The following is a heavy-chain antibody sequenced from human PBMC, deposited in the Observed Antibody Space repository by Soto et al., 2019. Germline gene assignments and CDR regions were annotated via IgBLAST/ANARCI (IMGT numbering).Heavy chain of an antibody. D-gene: IGHD2-2*01. V-gene: IGHV3-15*07. CDR2: IKSKTDGGTT. CDR1: GFTFSNAW. J-gene: IGHJ4*02. Sequence: EVQLVESGGGLVKPGGSLRLSCAASGFTFSNAWMNWVRQAPGKGLEWVGRIKSKTDGGTTDYAAPVKGRFTISRDDSKNTLYLQMNSLKTEDTAVYYCTTTYIVVVPAAMPGFDYWGQGTLVTVSS. CDR3: TTTYIVVVPAAMPGFDY.